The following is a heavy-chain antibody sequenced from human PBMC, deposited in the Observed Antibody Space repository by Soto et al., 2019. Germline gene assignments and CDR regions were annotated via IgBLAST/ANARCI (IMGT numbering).Heavy chain of an antibody. CDR3: ARELNYDFWSGYYVDY. V-gene: IGHV4-30-4*01. Sequence: SETLSLTCTVSGGSISSGDYYWSWIRQPPGKGLEWIGYIYYSGSTYYNPSLKSRVTISVDTSKNQFSLRLSSVTAADTAVYYCARELNYDFWSGYYVDYLGEGTLVTVSP. CDR2: IYYSGST. D-gene: IGHD3-3*01. J-gene: IGHJ4*02. CDR1: GGSISSGDYY.